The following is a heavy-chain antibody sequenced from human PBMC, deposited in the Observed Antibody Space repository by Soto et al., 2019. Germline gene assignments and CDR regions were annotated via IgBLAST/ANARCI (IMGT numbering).Heavy chain of an antibody. CDR3: AREGAVPAAIGHYYYGMDV. CDR2: ISGSGGGT. V-gene: IGHV3-23*01. D-gene: IGHD2-2*02. J-gene: IGHJ6*02. CDR1: GFTFGNYA. Sequence: EVRLLESGGGIVQPGGSLRLSCAASGFTFGNYAMTWVRQAPGKGLECVSRISGSGGGTYYADSVKGRFTISRDNSKNTLSLQINSLRAEDTAVYYCAREGAVPAAIGHYYYGMDVWGQGTTVTVSS.